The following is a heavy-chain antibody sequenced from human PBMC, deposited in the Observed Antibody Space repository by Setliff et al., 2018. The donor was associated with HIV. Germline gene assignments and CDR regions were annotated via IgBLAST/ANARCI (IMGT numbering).Heavy chain of an antibody. CDR3: ARAKATRQARPTNCFDP. CDR2: IIPMFVTA. D-gene: IGHD1-1*01. J-gene: IGHJ5*02. CDR1: GGNFRFYV. V-gene: IGHV1-69*13. Sequence: SVKVSCKAPGGNFRFYVFSWVRQAPGQGLEWVGGIIPMFVTANYAQKFQDRVTITADESTSTAYMELSSLRFEDTAVYYCARAKATRQARPTNCFDPWGQGTLVTVSS.